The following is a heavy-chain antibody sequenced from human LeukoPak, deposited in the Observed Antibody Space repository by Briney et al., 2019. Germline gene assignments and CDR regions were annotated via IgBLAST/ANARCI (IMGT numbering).Heavy chain of an antibody. CDR3: TAGKATRPYYLYLYKDV. J-gene: IGHJ6*03. Sequence: GGSLRLSCAASGFTFSNAWMSWVRQAPGKGLEWVGRIKSKTDGGTTDYAAPVKGRFTISRDDSKNTLYLQMNSLKTEDTAVYFFTAGKATRPYYLYLYKDVWGKGTTVTVSS. CDR2: IKSKTDGGTT. V-gene: IGHV3-15*01. D-gene: IGHD4-23*01. CDR1: GFTFSNAW.